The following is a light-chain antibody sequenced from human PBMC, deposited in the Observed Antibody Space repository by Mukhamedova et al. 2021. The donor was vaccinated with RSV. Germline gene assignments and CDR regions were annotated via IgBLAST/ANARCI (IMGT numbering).Light chain of an antibody. J-gene: IGLJ1*01. Sequence: STWGGNNIGSKSVHWYQQKPGQAPVLVVYDDSDRPSGIPERFSGSNSGNTATLTISRVEAGDEADYYCQVWDSSSDPYVFGTGTKVTV. V-gene: IGLV3-21*02. CDR1: NIGSKS. CDR3: QVWDSSSDPYV. CDR2: DDS.